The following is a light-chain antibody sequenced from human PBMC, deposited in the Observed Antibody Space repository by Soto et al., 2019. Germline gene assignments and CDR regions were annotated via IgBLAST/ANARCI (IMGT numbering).Light chain of an antibody. CDR2: QAS. J-gene: IGKJ1*01. CDR1: QSISNQ. Sequence: DIQMTQSPATLSASVGDRVTITCRASQSISNQLAWYQRKPGIAPQLLIYQASTLESGVPSRFSGSGSGTEFTLTISSLQSDDFATYFCQQYNANSPWTFGQGTKVEIK. CDR3: QQYNANSPWT. V-gene: IGKV1-5*03.